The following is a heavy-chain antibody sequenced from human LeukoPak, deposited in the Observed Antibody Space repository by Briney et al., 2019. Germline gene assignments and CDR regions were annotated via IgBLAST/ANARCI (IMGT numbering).Heavy chain of an antibody. D-gene: IGHD3-10*01. CDR1: GFTFSSYW. V-gene: IGHV3-74*01. CDR2: INSDGSST. J-gene: IGHJ4*02. CDR3: AKDGGFGNFDY. Sequence: PGGSLRLSCAASGFTFSSYWMHWVRQAPGKGLVWVSRINSDGSSTSYADSVKGRFTISRDNAKNTLYLQMNSLRAEDTAVYYCAKDGGFGNFDYWGQGTLVTVSS.